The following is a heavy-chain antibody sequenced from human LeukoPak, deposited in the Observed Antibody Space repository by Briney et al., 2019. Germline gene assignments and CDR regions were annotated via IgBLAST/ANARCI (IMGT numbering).Heavy chain of an antibody. CDR2: ISGSGGST. CDR1: GFTFSSYA. Sequence: GGSLRLSCAASGFTFSSYAMSWVRQAPGKGLEWVSAISGSGGSTYYADSVNGRFTISRDDSKNTLFLQMNSLRTEDTAVYYCVRESERQTASDYFYYMGVWGKGTTVTVSS. CDR3: VRESERQTASDYFYYMGV. V-gene: IGHV3-23*01. J-gene: IGHJ6*03. D-gene: IGHD6-25*01.